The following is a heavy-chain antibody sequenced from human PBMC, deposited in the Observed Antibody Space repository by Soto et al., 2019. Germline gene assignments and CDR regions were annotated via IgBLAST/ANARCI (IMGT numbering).Heavy chain of an antibody. CDR1: GGSFSCYY. D-gene: IGHD6-13*01. Sequence: SETLSLTCAVYGGSFSCYYWRWIRQPPGKGLEWIGEINHSGSTNYNPSLKSRVTISVDTSKNQFSLKLSSVTAADTAVYYCARVKDNSSSWFSYYYGMDVWGQGTTVTVSS. CDR2: INHSGST. V-gene: IGHV4-34*01. CDR3: ARVKDNSSSWFSYYYGMDV. J-gene: IGHJ6*02.